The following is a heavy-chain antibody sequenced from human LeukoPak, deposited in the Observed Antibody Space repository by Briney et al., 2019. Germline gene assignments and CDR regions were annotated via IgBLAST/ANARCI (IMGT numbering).Heavy chain of an antibody. CDR3: AKEGVAETTRGAYFDH. J-gene: IGHJ4*02. CDR1: GFAFRSFV. V-gene: IGHV3-23*01. CDR2: IRGYGDRI. Sequence: GGSLRLSCAASGFAFRSFVVSWVRQAPGKGLEGVSRIRGYGDRIYYAGSVKGRFTISRDNSKNMLYLQMNSLRAEDTATYYCAKEGVAETTRGAYFDHWGQGTLVTVFS. D-gene: IGHD4-17*01.